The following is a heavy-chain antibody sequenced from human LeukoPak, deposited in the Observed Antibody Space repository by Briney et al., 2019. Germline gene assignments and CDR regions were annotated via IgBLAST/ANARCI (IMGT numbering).Heavy chain of an antibody. J-gene: IGHJ4*02. CDR3: ARDSTMVRGVIDFDY. CDR1: GDSLSSGGYS. CDR2: IRYSGST. Sequence: SETLSLTCEVSGDSLSSGGYSWSWIRQPPGNGLEWIGYIRYSGSTYYNPSLKSRLTMSVEASKTQFSLRLSSVTAADTAVYYCARDSTMVRGVIDFDYWGQGTLVTVSS. D-gene: IGHD3-10*01. V-gene: IGHV4-30-4*07.